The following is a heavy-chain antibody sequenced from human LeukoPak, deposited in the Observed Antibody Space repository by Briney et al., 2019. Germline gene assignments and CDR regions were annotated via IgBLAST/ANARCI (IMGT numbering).Heavy chain of an antibody. CDR3: ARDSRRGYSYGYDY. J-gene: IGHJ4*02. CDR2: INTYNVNT. Sequence: EASVKLSCKASGYTFSSYGVSWVRQAPGQGLEWMGWINTYNVNTNYAQKFQGRVTLTTDASTSTAYMELRSLRSDDTGVYYCARDSRRGYSYGYDYWGQGTLVTVSS. CDR1: GYTFSSYG. V-gene: IGHV1-18*01. D-gene: IGHD5-18*01.